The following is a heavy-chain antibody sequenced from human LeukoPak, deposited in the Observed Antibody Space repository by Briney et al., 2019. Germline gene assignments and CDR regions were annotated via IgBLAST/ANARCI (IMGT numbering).Heavy chain of an antibody. D-gene: IGHD2-2*01. CDR1: GLTFSSSW. J-gene: IGHJ4*02. CDR2: INPDGNKK. V-gene: IGHV3-7*03. CDR3: AREYPAWYYFDY. Sequence: PGGSLRLSCAVSGLTFSSSWMDWVRQAPGKGLEWVASINPDGNKKYSADSVKGRFTISRDNAENSLYLQMNSLRAEDTAVYYCAREYPAWYYFDYWGQGTLVTVSS.